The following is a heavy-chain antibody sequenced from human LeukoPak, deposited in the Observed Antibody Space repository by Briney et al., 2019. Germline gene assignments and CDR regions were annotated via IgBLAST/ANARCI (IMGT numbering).Heavy chain of an antibody. CDR3: AKCRGYSYAFPDAFDI. V-gene: IGHV3-23*01. J-gene: IGHJ3*02. Sequence: GGSLRLSCAASGFTFSSYAMSWVRQAPRKGLEWVSAISGSGGSTYYADSVKGRFTISRDNSQNTLYLQMNSLRAEDTAVYYCAKCRGYSYAFPDAFDIWGQGTVVTISS. D-gene: IGHD5-18*01. CDR2: ISGSGGST. CDR1: GFTFSSYA.